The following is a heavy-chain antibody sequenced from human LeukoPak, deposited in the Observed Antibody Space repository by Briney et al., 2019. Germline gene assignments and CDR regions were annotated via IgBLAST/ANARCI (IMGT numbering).Heavy chain of an antibody. CDR2: ITGSGANT. V-gene: IGHV3-23*01. CDR3: QKAAYDILTASPPKYFDY. J-gene: IGHJ4*02. Sequence: PGGSLRLSCAASGFTFSNYVMIWVRQAPRRGLEWVSTITGSGANTYYADSVTGRFTISRDNSKNTLFLQMNSLRAEDTAVYYCQKAAYDILTASPPKYFDYWGRGTLVTVSS. CDR1: GFTFSNYV. D-gene: IGHD3-9*01.